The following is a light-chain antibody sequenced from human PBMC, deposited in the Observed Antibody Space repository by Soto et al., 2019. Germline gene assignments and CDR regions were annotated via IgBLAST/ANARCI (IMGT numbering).Light chain of an antibody. CDR1: SRVVGPFNY. J-gene: IGLJ1*01. CDR2: DVT. CDR3: SSYTTSNTEG. V-gene: IGLV2-14*03. Sequence: SVRTQPAPVSGSPGQPLSISCIRTSRVVGPFNYVACYQPPPAKAPQRIICDVTGRPSGVSDRCSTSNSRNPASLASSGLQAEDVADDDCSSYTTSNTEGFGTGTMVTVL.